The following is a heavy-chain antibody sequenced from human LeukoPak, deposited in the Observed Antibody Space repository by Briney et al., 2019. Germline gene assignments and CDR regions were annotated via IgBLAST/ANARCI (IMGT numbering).Heavy chain of an antibody. CDR2: INSDGSST. J-gene: IGHJ4*02. Sequence: GGSLRLSCAASGFTFSSYWMHWVRQAPGKGLVWVSRINSDGSSTSYADSVKGRFTISKDNAKNTLYLQMNSLRAEDTAVYYCARVEEFSQWLTYFDYWGQGTLVTVSS. V-gene: IGHV3-74*01. CDR3: ARVEEFSQWLTYFDY. CDR1: GFTFSSYW. D-gene: IGHD6-19*01.